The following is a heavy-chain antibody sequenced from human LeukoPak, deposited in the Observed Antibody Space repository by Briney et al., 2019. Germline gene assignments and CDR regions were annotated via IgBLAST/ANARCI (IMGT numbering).Heavy chain of an antibody. J-gene: IGHJ4*02. V-gene: IGHV3-74*01. Sequence: GGSLRLSCAASGFTFSSHWMHWVRQAPGKGLVWVSRINSDGSTTSYADSVKGRFTISRDNAKNTLFLQMNSLRAEDTAVYYCARVPVEVYYDSSGYYYYFDYWGQGTLVTVSS. CDR1: GFTFSSHW. CDR3: ARVPVEVYYDSSGYYYYFDY. D-gene: IGHD3-22*01. CDR2: INSDGSTT.